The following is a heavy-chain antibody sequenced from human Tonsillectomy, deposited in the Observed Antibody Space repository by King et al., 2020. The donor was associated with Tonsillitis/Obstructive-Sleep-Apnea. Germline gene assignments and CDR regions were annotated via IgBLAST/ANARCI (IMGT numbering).Heavy chain of an antibody. J-gene: IGHJ4*02. CDR2: IWYDGSNK. V-gene: IGHV3-33*01. CDR3: ARDYCSTTSCSSRRFDY. D-gene: IGHD2-2*01. Sequence: HVQLVESGGGVVQPGRSLRLSCAASGFTFSSYGMHWVRQAPGKGLEWVAVIWYDGSNKYYADSVKGRFTISRDNSKNTLYLQMNSLRAEDTAVYYCARDYCSTTSCSSRRFDYWGQGPLVTVSS. CDR1: GFTFSSYG.